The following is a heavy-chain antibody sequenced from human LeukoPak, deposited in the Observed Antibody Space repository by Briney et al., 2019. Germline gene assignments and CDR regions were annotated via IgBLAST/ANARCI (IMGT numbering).Heavy chain of an antibody. CDR2: ISSSSSYT. CDR3: ARDRTAMVTRTFDY. CDR1: GFTFSDYY. D-gene: IGHD5-18*01. Sequence: GVSVRLSCAASGFTFSDYYMSWIRQAPGKGLEWVSYISSSSSYTNYADSVKGRFTISRDNAKNSLYLQMNSLRAEDTAVYYCARDRTAMVTRTFDYWGQGTLDTLSS. V-gene: IGHV3-11*05. J-gene: IGHJ4*02.